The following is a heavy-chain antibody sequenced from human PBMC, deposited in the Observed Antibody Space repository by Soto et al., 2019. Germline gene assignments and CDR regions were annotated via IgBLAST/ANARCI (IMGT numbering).Heavy chain of an antibody. Sequence: QVQLVESGGGLVRPGGSLRLSCAASGFTFRDYDMSWIRQAPGKGLEWVSCISSSGTVTNYADSVKGRFTISRDNAQNSLWGEMNSLRVEDTAVYYCARRGPRAARPNHGGQGTLVPVSS. CDR3: ARRGPRAARPNH. CDR1: GFTFRDYD. V-gene: IGHV3-11*01. D-gene: IGHD6-6*01. J-gene: IGHJ4*02. CDR2: ISSSGTVT.